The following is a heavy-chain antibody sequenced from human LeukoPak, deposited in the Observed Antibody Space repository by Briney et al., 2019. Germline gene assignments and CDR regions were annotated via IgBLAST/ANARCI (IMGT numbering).Heavy chain of an antibody. CDR2: IYYSGST. CDR1: GGSISSYC. CDR3: ARAAIASFFDY. J-gene: IGHJ4*02. Sequence: KPSETLSLTCTVSGGSISSYCWSWIRQPPGKGLEWIGYIYYSGSTNYNPSLKSRVTISVDTSKNQFSLKLSSVTAADTAVYYCARAAIASFFDYWGQGTLVTVSS. V-gene: IGHV4-59*01. D-gene: IGHD3-3*02.